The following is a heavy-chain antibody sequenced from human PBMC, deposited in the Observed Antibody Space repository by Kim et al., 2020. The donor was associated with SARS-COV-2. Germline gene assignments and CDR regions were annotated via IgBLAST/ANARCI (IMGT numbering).Heavy chain of an antibody. D-gene: IGHD3-3*01. J-gene: IGHJ4*02. CDR2: VFYSGTT. CDR3: GRVDFWSGIAY. V-gene: IGHV4-59*11. Sequence: SQTLSLTCTVSGGSMISHYWNWIRQTPGKGLEWIGYVFYSGTTKYNPSLKSRVTISVDTSKNQFSLNLNSVTAADTAVYYCGRVDFWSGIAYWGQGTLVTVSS. CDR1: GGSMISHY.